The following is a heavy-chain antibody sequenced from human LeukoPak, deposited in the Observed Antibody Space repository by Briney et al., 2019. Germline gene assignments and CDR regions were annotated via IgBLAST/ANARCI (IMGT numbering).Heavy chain of an antibody. V-gene: IGHV4-39*02. J-gene: IGHJ3*01. CDR2: VYYTGST. Sequence: SETLSLTCSGSVGPLIITDYYWGWIRQAPGKGLEWSGNVYYTGSTLYNPSLERRLTISVDTSKSHFSLKLSSVTAADTAVYFCARSFYNWTYVGVGDAFDVWGQGTMVTVSS. D-gene: IGHD1-7*01. CDR3: ARSFYNWTYVGVGDAFDV. CDR1: VGPLIITDYY.